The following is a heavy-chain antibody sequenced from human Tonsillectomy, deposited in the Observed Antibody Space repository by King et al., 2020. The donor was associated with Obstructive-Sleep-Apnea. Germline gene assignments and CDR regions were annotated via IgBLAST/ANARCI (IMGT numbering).Heavy chain of an antibody. V-gene: IGHV3-23*04. CDR2: ISSVGGGT. J-gene: IGHJ4*02. CDR1: GFTFSSYA. Sequence: VQLVESGGGLVQPGGSLRLSCAASGFTFSSYAMSWVRQAPGKGLQWVSAISSVGGGTYYADSVKGRFTISRDNSKNTLYLQMNSLRVDDTAVYYCAKGGRGSGGPRQFDYWGQGTLVTVSS. D-gene: IGHD6-19*01. CDR3: AKGGRGSGGPRQFDY.